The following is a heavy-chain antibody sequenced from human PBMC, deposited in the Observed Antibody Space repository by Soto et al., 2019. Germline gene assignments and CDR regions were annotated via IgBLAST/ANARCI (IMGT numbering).Heavy chain of an antibody. CDR2: ISSRSSYI. D-gene: IGHD1-7*01. CDR1: GFTFSRNS. Sequence: EVQLVESGGGLVKPGGSLRLSCAASGFTFSRNSMNWVRQAPGKGLEWVSSISSRSSYIYYADSVKGRFTIPRDNAKNSMYLQMNSLRAEDTAVYYCARDGHWNYGPFNDAFDIWGQGKMFTVSS. V-gene: IGHV3-21*01. CDR3: ARDGHWNYGPFNDAFDI. J-gene: IGHJ3*02.